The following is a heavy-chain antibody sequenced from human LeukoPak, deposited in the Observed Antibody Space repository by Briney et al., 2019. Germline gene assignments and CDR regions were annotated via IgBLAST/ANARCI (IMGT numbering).Heavy chain of an antibody. Sequence: PGGSLRLSCTASGFTFSNFWMGWVRQAPGKGLEWVANIKQDETEKFYLGSVQGRFTISRDNAKNSLYLQMSNLRAEDTAVYFCARGGGLDVWGQGATVTVSS. CDR2: IKQDETEK. CDR1: GFTFSNFW. J-gene: IGHJ6*02. V-gene: IGHV3-7*03. D-gene: IGHD3-16*01. CDR3: ARGGGLDV.